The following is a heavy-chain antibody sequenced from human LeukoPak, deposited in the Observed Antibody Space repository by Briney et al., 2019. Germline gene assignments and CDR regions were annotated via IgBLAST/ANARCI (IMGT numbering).Heavy chain of an antibody. Sequence: ASVKVSCKASGYTFTGYYMHWVRQAPGQGLEWMGWINPNSGGTNYAQKFQGRVTMTRDTSISTAYMELSGLRSDDTAVYYCARVLVGVVIAPLDAFDIWGQGTMVTVSS. CDR2: INPNSGGT. CDR3: ARVLVGVVIAPLDAFDI. V-gene: IGHV1-2*02. J-gene: IGHJ3*02. D-gene: IGHD3-3*01. CDR1: GYTFTGYY.